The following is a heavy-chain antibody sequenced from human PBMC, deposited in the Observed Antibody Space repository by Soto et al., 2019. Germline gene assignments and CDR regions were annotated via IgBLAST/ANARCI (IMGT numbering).Heavy chain of an antibody. CDR1: GFTFSSYW. J-gene: IGHJ5*02. Sequence: EVQLVESGGGLVQPGGSLRLSCAASGFTFSSYWMHWVRQAPGKGLVWVSRINSDGSSTSYADSVKGRFTISRDNAKNTLYLKMNSLRAEDTAVYYCARDPTTYYYGSGSSWFDPWGQGTLVTVSS. CDR3: ARDPTTYYYGSGSSWFDP. CDR2: INSDGSST. V-gene: IGHV3-74*01. D-gene: IGHD3-10*01.